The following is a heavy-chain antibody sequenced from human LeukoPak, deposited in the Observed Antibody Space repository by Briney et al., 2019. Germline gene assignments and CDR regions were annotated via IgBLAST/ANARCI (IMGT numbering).Heavy chain of an antibody. J-gene: IGHJ4*02. CDR2: ISSSGSTI. CDR1: GFTSTRYE. CDR3: ARDPSLAVAAFFDY. Sequence: GGALRLSCAPCGFTSTRYEMSSGPQAPGKGGERVSYISSSGSTIYYADSVKGRFTISRDNAKNSLYLQMNSLRAEDTAVYYCARDPSLAVAAFFDYWGQGTLVTVSS. V-gene: IGHV3-48*03. D-gene: IGHD6-19*01.